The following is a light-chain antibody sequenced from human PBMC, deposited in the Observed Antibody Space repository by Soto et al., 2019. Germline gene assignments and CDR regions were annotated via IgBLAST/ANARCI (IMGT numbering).Light chain of an antibody. Sequence: EIVLTQSPGTLSLSPGERATLSCRANQSVSSSYLAWYQQKPGQAPRLLIYGASSRATGIPDRFSGSGSGTDFTLTISRLEPEDFAVYYCQQYGSSPPTFGQGTKV. CDR1: QSVSSSY. CDR3: QQYGSSPPT. J-gene: IGKJ1*01. V-gene: IGKV3-20*01. CDR2: GAS.